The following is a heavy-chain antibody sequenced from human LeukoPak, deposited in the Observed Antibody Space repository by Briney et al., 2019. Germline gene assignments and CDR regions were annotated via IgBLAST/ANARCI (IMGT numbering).Heavy chain of an antibody. J-gene: IGHJ3*02. CDR1: GFTFSNYV. D-gene: IGHD6-13*01. Sequence: GGSPRLSCAASGFTFSNYVMSWVRQAPGKGLEWVSVISGSGSFAYYADSVKGRFTISRDNSKYTMYLQMNGLRAEDTAVYYCAKCYSNNWSDAFDIWGQGTMVTVSS. CDR2: ISGSGSFA. V-gene: IGHV3-23*01. CDR3: AKCYSNNWSDAFDI.